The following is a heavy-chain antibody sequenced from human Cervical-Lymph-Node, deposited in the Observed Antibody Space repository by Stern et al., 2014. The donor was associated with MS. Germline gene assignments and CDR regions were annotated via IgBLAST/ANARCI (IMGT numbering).Heavy chain of an antibody. CDR3: ARDIALTTKYYFDS. D-gene: IGHD4-11*01. CDR2: IIPMFETA. J-gene: IGHJ4*02. Sequence: QVQLMQSGAEVKKPASSVKVSCKASGGTFSRDAISWVRQAPGQGLEWMGMIIPMFETANYAQKFQGRVTITADESATTSYMELISLRSDDTAMYYCARDIALTTKYYFDSWGQGTLVTVSS. V-gene: IGHV1-69*15. CDR1: GGTFSRDA.